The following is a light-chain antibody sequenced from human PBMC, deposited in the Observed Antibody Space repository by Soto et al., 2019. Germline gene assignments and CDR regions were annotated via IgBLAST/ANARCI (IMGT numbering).Light chain of an antibody. CDR2: GAS. J-gene: IGKJ4*01. V-gene: IGKV3-15*01. Sequence: EVVMTQSPATLSVSPGERATLSCRASQSVSSNLAWYQHKPGQAPRLLIYGASTRATGIPARFSGSGSATEFTLTISSLQSEDFAVYYCQQYDKWPPLTFGGGTKVEIK. CDR1: QSVSSN. CDR3: QQYDKWPPLT.